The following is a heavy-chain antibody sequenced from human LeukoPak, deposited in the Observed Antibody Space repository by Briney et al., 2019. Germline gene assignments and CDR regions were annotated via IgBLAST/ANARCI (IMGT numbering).Heavy chain of an antibody. Sequence: SQTLSLTCAVSGGSISSGGYSWSCIRQPPGKGLEWIGYIYHSGSTYYNPSLKSRVTISVDRSKNQFSLKLSSVTAADTAVYYCARWSYGDYYFDYWGQGTLVTVSS. J-gene: IGHJ4*02. CDR2: IYHSGST. V-gene: IGHV4-30-2*01. CDR3: ARWSYGDYYFDY. CDR1: GGSISSGGYS. D-gene: IGHD4-17*01.